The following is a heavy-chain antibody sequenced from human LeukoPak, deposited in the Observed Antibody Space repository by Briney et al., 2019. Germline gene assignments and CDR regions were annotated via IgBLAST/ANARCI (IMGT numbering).Heavy chain of an antibody. CDR3: ARDWSAYSSSSDWFDP. Sequence: GGSLRLSCVASGFSFSDYSMNWVRQAPGKGLEWVSSINSRSNDIYYADSVKGRFTISRDNAKNSLYLQMNSLRAEDTAVYYCARDWSAYSSSSDWFDPWGQGTLVTVSS. J-gene: IGHJ5*02. CDR2: INSRSNDI. D-gene: IGHD6-6*01. CDR1: GFSFSDYS. V-gene: IGHV3-21*06.